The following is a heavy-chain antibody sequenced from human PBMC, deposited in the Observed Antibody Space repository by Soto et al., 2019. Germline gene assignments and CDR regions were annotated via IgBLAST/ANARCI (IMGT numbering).Heavy chain of an antibody. V-gene: IGHV3-30*18. CDR2: ISYDGSNK. Sequence: QVQLVESGGGVVQLGRSLRLSCAASGFTFSSYGMHWVRQAPGKGLEWVAVISYDGSNKYYADSVKGRFTISRDNSKNTLYLQMNSLRAEDTAVYYCAKDGLGEPLGVGYFQHWGQGTLVTVSS. D-gene: IGHD3-16*01. J-gene: IGHJ1*01. CDR1: GFTFSSYG. CDR3: AKDGLGEPLGVGYFQH.